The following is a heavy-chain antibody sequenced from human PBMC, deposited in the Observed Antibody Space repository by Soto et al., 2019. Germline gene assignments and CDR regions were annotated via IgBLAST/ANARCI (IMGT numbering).Heavy chain of an antibody. CDR2: IYPGDSDT. V-gene: IGHV5-51*01. J-gene: IGHJ6*02. Sequence: GESLKISCKGSGYTFTNYWIGWVRQMPGKVLEWMGIIYPGDSDTKYNPSFQGQVTISADKSITTTYLQWSSLKASDTAIYYCAASIFYYGMDVWGQGXPGHRLL. CDR3: AASIFYYGMDV. CDR1: GYTFTNYW.